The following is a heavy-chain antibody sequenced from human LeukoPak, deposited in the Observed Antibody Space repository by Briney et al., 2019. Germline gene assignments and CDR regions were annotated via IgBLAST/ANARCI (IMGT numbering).Heavy chain of an antibody. Sequence: ASVKVSCKASGYAFTSYGISWVRQAPGQGLEWMGWISAYNGNTNYAQKLQGRVTMTTDTSTSTAYMELRSLRSDDTAVYYCARGWFGELDYGMDVWGQGTTVTVSS. CDR3: ARGWFGELDYGMDV. CDR1: GYAFTSYG. CDR2: ISAYNGNT. D-gene: IGHD3-10*01. V-gene: IGHV1-18*01. J-gene: IGHJ6*02.